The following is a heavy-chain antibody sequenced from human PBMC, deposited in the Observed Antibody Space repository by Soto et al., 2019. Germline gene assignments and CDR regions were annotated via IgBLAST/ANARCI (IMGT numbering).Heavy chain of an antibody. CDR3: ARDGAVGGNISYEY. CDR2: INGGNGNT. D-gene: IGHD6-19*01. Sequence: ASAKLRFKASGYTFTNNAMHWVRQAPGQMPECIGWINGGNGNTKYSQKFRDRVTITRDTSASTAYMELSSLTSEDARVYYCARDGAVGGNISYEYWGEGTPVIDST. CDR1: GYTFTNNA. V-gene: IGHV1-3*01. J-gene: IGHJ4*03.